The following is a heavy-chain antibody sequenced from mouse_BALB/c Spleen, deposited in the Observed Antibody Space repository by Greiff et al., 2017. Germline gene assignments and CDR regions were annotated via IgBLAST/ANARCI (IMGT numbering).Heavy chain of an antibody. D-gene: IGHD2-14*01. CDR3: ARNYRYDAFAY. Sequence: VKLQQSGAELVRPGTSVKVSCKASGYAFTNYLIEWVKQRPGQGLEWIGVINPGSGGTNYNEKFKGKATLTADKSSSTAYMQLSSLTSDDSAVYFCARNYRYDAFAYWGQGTLVTVSA. J-gene: IGHJ3*01. CDR2: INPGSGGT. V-gene: IGHV1-54*01. CDR1: GYAFTNYL.